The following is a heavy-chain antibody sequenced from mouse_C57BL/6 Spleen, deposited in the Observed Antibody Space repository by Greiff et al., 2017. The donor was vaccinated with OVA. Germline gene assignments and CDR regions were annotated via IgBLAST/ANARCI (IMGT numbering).Heavy chain of an antibody. D-gene: IGHD1-1*01. CDR2: INPNNGGT. CDR1: GYTFTDYN. Sequence: VQLKESGPELVKPGASVKMSCKASGYTFTDYNMHWVKQSHGKSLEWIGYINPNNGGTSYNQKVKGKATLTANKSSSTAYMELRSLTSEDSAVDYCASPYYYGISQYYFDYWGQGTTLTVSS. CDR3: ASPYYYGISQYYFDY. J-gene: IGHJ2*01. V-gene: IGHV1-22*01.